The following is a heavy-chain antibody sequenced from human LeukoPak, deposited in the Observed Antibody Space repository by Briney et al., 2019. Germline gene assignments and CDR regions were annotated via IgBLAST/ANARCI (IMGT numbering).Heavy chain of an antibody. CDR1: GASISSYC. V-gene: IGHV4-4*07. CDR2: LYISGST. J-gene: IGHJ4*02. Sequence: SETLSLTCTVSGASISSYCYNWIRQTAGRGLEWIGRLYISGSTDYNPSLKSRVTISVDTSKNQFSLKPSSVTAADTAVYFCARDLSGSLYFDYWGQGVLVTVSS. D-gene: IGHD3-10*01. CDR3: ARDLSGSLYFDY.